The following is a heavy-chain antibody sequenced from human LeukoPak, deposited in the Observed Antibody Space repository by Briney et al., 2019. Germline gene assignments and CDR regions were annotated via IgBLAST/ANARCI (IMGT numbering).Heavy chain of an antibody. D-gene: IGHD4-17*01. J-gene: IGHJ4*02. CDR2: INHSGST. Sequence: PSETLSLTCAVYGGSFSGYYWSWIRQPPGKGLEWIGEINHSGSTNYNPSLKSRVTISVDTSKNQFSLKLSSVTAADTAVYYFAGGPATVPPYYFDYWGQGTLGTVSS. CDR1: GGSFSGYY. CDR3: AGGPATVPPYYFDY. V-gene: IGHV4-34*01.